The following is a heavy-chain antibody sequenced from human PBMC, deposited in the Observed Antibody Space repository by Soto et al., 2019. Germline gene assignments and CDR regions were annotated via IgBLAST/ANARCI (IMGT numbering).Heavy chain of an antibody. J-gene: IGHJ6*03. CDR3: ARGLSIFGVVIVPRAKYYYYMDV. D-gene: IGHD3-3*01. V-gene: IGHV4-34*01. Sequence: SETLSLTCAVYGGSFSGYYWSWIRQPPGKGLEWIGEINHSGSTNYNPSLKSRVTISVDTSKNQFSLKLSSVTAADTAVYYCARGLSIFGVVIVPRAKYYYYMDVWGKGTTVTVSS. CDR2: INHSGST. CDR1: GGSFSGYY.